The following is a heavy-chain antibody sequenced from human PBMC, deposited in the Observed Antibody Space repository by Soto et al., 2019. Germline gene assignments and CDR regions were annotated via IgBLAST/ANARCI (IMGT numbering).Heavy chain of an antibody. CDR3: ARQEYCSSTNCYKVDS. Sequence: PGESLKISCTGSGNSFTSYWIGWVRQMPGKGLEWMGIIYLGDSNTRYSPTFQGQVTISADRSISTAYLQWSSLKASDTAMYYCARQEYCSSTNCYKVDSWGEGTMVTVYS. D-gene: IGHD2-2*02. CDR2: IYLGDSNT. J-gene: IGHJ5*01. V-gene: IGHV5-51*01. CDR1: GNSFTSYW.